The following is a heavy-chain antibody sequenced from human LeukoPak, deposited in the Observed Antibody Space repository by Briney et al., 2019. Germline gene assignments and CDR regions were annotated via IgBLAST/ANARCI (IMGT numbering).Heavy chain of an antibody. CDR2: ISAYNGNT. J-gene: IGHJ6*03. V-gene: IGHV1-18*04. CDR1: GYTFTGYY. D-gene: IGHD4-17*01. CDR3: ARGPRYGYYYYYYMDV. Sequence: GASVKVSCKASGYTFTGYYMHWVRQAPGQGLEWMGWISAYNGNTNYAQKLQGRVTMTTDTSTSTAYMEMRSLRSDDTAVYYCARGPRYGYYYYYYMDVWGKGTTVTISS.